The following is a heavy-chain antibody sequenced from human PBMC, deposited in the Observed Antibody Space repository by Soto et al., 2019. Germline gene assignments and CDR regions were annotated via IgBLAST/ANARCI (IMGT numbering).Heavy chain of an antibody. V-gene: IGHV1-69*13. J-gene: IGHJ4*02. CDR2: IIPIFGTA. CDR3: ARGGRDGYNAQTIDY. Sequence: SVKVSSKASGGTFSSYALSWVRQAPGQGLEWMGGIIPIFGTANYAQKFQGRVTITADESTSTAYMELSSLRSEDTAVYYCARGGRDGYNAQTIDYWGQGTLVTV. D-gene: IGHD2-21*01. CDR1: GGTFSSYA.